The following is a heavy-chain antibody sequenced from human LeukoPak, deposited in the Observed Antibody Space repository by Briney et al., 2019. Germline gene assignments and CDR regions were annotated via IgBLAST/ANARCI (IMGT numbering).Heavy chain of an antibody. CDR1: GDSVSTNSAA. V-gene: IGHV6-1*01. D-gene: IGHD3-10*01. CDR3: ARGAYGSGSYYFDY. J-gene: IGHJ4*02. CDR2: TSYRSEWYN. Sequence: PSQTLSLTCALSGDSVSTNSAAWNWIRQSPSRGLEWLGRTSYRSEWYNDYAVSVKSRITINPDTSKNQFSLHLKFVTPEDTAVYYCARGAYGSGSYYFDYWGQGTLVTVST.